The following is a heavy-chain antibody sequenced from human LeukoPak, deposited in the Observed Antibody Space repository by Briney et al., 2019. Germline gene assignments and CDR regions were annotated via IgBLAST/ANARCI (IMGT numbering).Heavy chain of an antibody. Sequence: PGGSLRLSCAASGFTFSSYGMHWVRQAPGKGLEWVTVISYEGRNIFYADSVTGRFIISRDNSKNTLYLQMNSLRAEDTGVYYCARDDGGDNNWGSIDYWGQGTLVTVSS. CDR1: GFTFSSYG. CDR3: ARDDGGDNNWGSIDY. D-gene: IGHD7-27*01. J-gene: IGHJ4*02. CDR2: ISYEGRNI. V-gene: IGHV3-30*03.